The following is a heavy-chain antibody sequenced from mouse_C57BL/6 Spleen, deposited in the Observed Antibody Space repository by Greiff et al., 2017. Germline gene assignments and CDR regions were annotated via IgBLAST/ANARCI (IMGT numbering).Heavy chain of an antibody. V-gene: IGHV1-5*01. Sequence: VQLQQSGTVLARPGASVKMSCKTSGYTFTSYWMHWVKQRPGQGLEWIGAIYPGNSDTSYNQKFKGKAKLTAVTSASTAYMELSSLTNEDSAVYYCTSSGEYYGSSYWFAYWGQGTLGTVSA. J-gene: IGHJ3*01. CDR3: TSSGEYYGSSYWFAY. D-gene: IGHD1-1*01. CDR1: GYTFTSYW. CDR2: IYPGNSDT.